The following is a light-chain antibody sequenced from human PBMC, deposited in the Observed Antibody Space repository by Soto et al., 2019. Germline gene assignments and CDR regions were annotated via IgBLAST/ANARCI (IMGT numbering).Light chain of an antibody. CDR2: GAS. V-gene: IGKV3-15*01. J-gene: IGKJ1*01. CDR3: QQYHNAGST. Sequence: IVMTQSPATRSVFTGGRASLSCRASQSVSNNLAWYQKKPGQAPRLLIYGASTRAAGISVRFSGSGSGTELTLIISSLQSDDSAVYYCQQYHNAGSTFGQGTKVEI. CDR1: QSVSNN.